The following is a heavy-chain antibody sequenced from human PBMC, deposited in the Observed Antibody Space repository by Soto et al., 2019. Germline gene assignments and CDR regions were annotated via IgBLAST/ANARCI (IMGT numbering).Heavy chain of an antibody. V-gene: IGHV3-11*01. CDR1: GFTFSDYY. CDR2: ISSSGSTI. D-gene: IGHD1-7*01. J-gene: IGHJ4*02. Sequence: GGSLRLACAASGFTFSDYYMSWIRQAPGKGLEWVSYISSSGSTIYYADSVKGRFTISRDNAKNSLYLQMNSLRAEDTAVYYCARDYNWNYVESGGGFDYWGQGTLVTVSS. CDR3: ARDYNWNYVESGGGFDY.